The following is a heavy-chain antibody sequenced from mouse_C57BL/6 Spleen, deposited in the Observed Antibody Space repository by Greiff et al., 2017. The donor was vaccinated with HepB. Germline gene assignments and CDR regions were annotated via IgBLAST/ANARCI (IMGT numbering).Heavy chain of an antibody. D-gene: IGHD1-1*01. CDR2: IDPENGDT. CDR1: GFNIKDDY. Sequence: EVQLQQSGAELVRPGASVKLSCTASGFNIKDDYMHRVKQRPEQGLEWIGWIDPENGDTEYASKFQGKATITADTSSNTAYLQLSSLTSEDTAVYYCTTDYGAYWGQGTLVTVSA. CDR3: TTDYGAY. V-gene: IGHV14-4*01. J-gene: IGHJ3*01.